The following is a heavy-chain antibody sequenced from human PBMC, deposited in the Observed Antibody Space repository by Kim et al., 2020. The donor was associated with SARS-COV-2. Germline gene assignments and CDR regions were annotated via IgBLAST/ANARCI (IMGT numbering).Heavy chain of an antibody. Sequence: TPSFQGQVTISADKSTSTAYLQGSSLKASDTAMYYCARLQYYYDSSGFDYWGQGTLVTVSS. J-gene: IGHJ4*02. CDR3: ARLQYYYDSSGFDY. V-gene: IGHV5-51*01. D-gene: IGHD3-22*01.